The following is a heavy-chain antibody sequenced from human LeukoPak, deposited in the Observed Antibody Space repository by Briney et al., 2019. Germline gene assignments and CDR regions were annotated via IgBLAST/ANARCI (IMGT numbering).Heavy chain of an antibody. J-gene: IGHJ5*02. D-gene: IGHD3-10*01. CDR3: ARANLWFGELGWIDP. CDR1: GYTFTTYA. V-gene: IGHV7-4-1*02. Sequence: GASVKVSCKASGYTFTTYAMNWVRQAPGQGLEWMGCINTNTGNPTYAQGFTGRFVFSLDTSVSTAYLQISSLKAHDTAVYYCARANLWFGELGWIDPWGQGTQVTVSS. CDR2: INTNTGNP.